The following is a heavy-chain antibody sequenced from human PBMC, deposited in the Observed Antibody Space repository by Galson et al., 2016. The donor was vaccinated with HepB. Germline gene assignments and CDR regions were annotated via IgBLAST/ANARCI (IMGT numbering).Heavy chain of an antibody. CDR1: GFTFSNYA. Sequence: SLRLSCAASGFTFSNYAMSWVRLAPGKGLEWLSTMRGSAEMRYYADSVKGRFTISRDNSINTLYLQMNSLRAEDTAIYYCAKGYNLYGFTSPAGSWGQGTLVTVSS. J-gene: IGHJ5*02. V-gene: IGHV3-23*01. D-gene: IGHD1-1*01. CDR3: AKGYNLYGFTSPAGS. CDR2: MRGSAEMR.